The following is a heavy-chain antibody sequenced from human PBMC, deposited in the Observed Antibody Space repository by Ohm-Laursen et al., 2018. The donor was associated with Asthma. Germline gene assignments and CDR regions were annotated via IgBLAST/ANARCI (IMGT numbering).Heavy chain of an antibody. CDR3: ARDHYYSSGTYFDY. V-gene: IGHV3-30-3*01. D-gene: IGHD3-10*01. J-gene: IGHJ4*02. CDR1: GFTFSSNA. Sequence: SLRLSCTATGFTFSSNAMHWVRQAPGKGLEWVAVISKDGGNKYYAESVKGRFTISRDNSMNTLYVQMNSLRAEDTAVYYCARDHYYSSGTYFDYWGQGTLVTVSS. CDR2: ISKDGGNK.